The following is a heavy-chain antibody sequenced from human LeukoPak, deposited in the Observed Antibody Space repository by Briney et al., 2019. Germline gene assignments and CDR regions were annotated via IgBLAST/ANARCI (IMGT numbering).Heavy chain of an antibody. CDR1: GFTFDDYA. J-gene: IGHJ4*02. Sequence: GGSLRLSCAASGFTFDDYAMHWVRQAPGKGLEWVSLISGDGGSTYYADSVKGRFTISRDNSKNSLYLQMNSLRTEDTALYYCAKVAWAYYDSSGYPGYFDYWGQGTLVTVSS. CDR2: ISGDGGST. D-gene: IGHD3-22*01. V-gene: IGHV3-43*02. CDR3: AKVAWAYYDSSGYPGYFDY.